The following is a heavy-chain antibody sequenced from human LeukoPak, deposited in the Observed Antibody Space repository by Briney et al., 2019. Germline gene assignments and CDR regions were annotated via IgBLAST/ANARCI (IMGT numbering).Heavy chain of an antibody. CDR1: GGSVSNIF. CDR3: ARGGSGYDFWSHWFDP. Sequence: SETLSLTCTVSGGSVSNIFWSWIRQPPGKGLEWIGYVYSSGSTNYNPSLNSRVTMSVDTSKNQFSLRLNSVTPADTAVYYCARGGSGYDFWSHWFDPWGQGTLVTVSS. J-gene: IGHJ5*02. V-gene: IGHV4-59*02. D-gene: IGHD5-12*01. CDR2: VYSSGST.